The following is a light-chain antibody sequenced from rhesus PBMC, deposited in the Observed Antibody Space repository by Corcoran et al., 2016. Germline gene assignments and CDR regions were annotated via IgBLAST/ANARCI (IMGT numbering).Light chain of an antibody. Sequence: DIVMTQTPLSLPVTPGEPASISCRSSQSLLHSNGFTYLFWYLQKPGQSPQLLIYLGSNRASGVPARFSGSGSGSDFTLKISRVEAEDVGVYSCLQDIQLPYSFGQGTKVEIK. CDR1: QSLLHSNGFTY. CDR3: LQDIQLPYS. V-gene: IGKV2-78*01. CDR2: LGS. J-gene: IGKJ2*01.